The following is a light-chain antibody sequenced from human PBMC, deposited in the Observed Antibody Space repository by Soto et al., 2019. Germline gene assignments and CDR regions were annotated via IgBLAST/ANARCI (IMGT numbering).Light chain of an antibody. CDR1: QGIASY. CDR2: AAS. CDR3: QQLSSYPRT. Sequence: DIQLTQSPSFLSASVGDRVTITCRASQGIASYLAWYQQKPGKAPKLLLHAASTLQSGVPSRFSGRRFGAEFALTISSLQPADFAAYYWQQLSSYPRTFGQGTKVYIK. V-gene: IGKV1-9*01. J-gene: IGKJ1*01.